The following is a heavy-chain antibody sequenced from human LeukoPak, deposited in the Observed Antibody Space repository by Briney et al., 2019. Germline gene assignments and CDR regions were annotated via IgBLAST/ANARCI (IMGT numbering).Heavy chain of an antibody. D-gene: IGHD5-12*01. CDR1: GFTFSSYS. Sequence: GGSLRLSCAASGFTFSSYSMNWVRQAPGKGLEWVSSISSSSSYIYYADSVKGRFTISRDNAKNSLYLQMNSLRAEDTAVYYCAKDPYSGYDSPNWFDPWGQGTLVTVSS. J-gene: IGHJ5*01. CDR2: ISSSSSYI. CDR3: AKDPYSGYDSPNWFDP. V-gene: IGHV3-21*04.